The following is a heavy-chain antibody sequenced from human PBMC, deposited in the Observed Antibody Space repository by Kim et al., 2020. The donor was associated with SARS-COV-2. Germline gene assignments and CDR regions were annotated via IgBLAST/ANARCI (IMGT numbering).Heavy chain of an antibody. CDR2: IIPILGIA. CDR3: ARDRVVVPAAQGHYYYYYMDA. D-gene: IGHD2-2*01. Sequence: SVKVSCKASGGTFSSYAISWVRQAPGQGLEWMGRIIPILGIANYAQKFQGRVTITADKSTSTAYMELSSLRSEDTAVYYCARDRVVVPAAQGHYYYYYMDAWGKGTTVTVSS. V-gene: IGHV1-69*04. J-gene: IGHJ6*03. CDR1: GGTFSSYA.